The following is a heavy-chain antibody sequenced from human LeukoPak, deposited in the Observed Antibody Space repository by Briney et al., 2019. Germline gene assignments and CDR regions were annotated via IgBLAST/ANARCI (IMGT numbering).Heavy chain of an antibody. D-gene: IGHD3-10*01. CDR1: GFTFSSYS. J-gene: IGHJ4*02. Sequence: GGSLRLSCAASGFTFSSYSMNWVRQXXGXXXXXXXXXXXXXSYIYYADSVKGRFTISRDNAKNSLYLQMNSLRAEDTAVYYCARGVNTDHYYGSVRDNTFDYWGQGTLVTVSS. CDR2: XXXXXSYI. V-gene: IGHV3-21*01. CDR3: ARGVNTDHYYGSVRDNTFDY.